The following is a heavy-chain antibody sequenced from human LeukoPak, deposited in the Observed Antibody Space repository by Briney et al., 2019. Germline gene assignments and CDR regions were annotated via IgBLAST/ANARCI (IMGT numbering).Heavy chain of an antibody. J-gene: IGHJ2*01. D-gene: IGHD4-17*01. CDR1: GFTFSSYW. CDR3: ASHVSVTTTRNYWYFGL. Sequence: PGGSLRLSCAASGFTFSSYWMHWVRQAPGKGLVWVSRINSDGSSTSYADSVKGRFTISRDNAKNSLYLQMNSLRAEDTAVYYCASHVSVTTTRNYWYFGLWGRGTLVTVSS. V-gene: IGHV3-74*01. CDR2: INSDGSST.